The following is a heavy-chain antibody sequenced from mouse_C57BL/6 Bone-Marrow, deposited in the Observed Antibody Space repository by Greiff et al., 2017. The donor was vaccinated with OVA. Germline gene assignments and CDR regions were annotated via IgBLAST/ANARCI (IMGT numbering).Heavy chain of an antibody. V-gene: IGHV1-42*01. CDR3: ARSPHYYGSSPFDY. CDR1: GYSFTGYY. D-gene: IGHD1-1*01. CDR2: INPSTGGT. Sequence: VQLQQSGPELVKPGASVKISCKASGYSFTGYYMNWVKQSPEKSLEWIGEINPSTGGTTYNQKFKAKATLTVDKSSSTAYMQLKSLTSEDSAVYDCARSPHYYGSSPFDYWGQGTTLTVSS. J-gene: IGHJ2*01.